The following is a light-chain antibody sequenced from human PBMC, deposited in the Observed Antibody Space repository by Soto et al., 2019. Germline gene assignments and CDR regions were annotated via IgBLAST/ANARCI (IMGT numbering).Light chain of an antibody. CDR3: CSYTGTPSPLV. V-gene: IGLV2-14*01. Sequence: QSALTQPASGSGAPGESIIISCTGSSSDIGAYDYVSWYQHHPGRAPTVIIFEVNDRASGVSHRFPGSNSGNTASLAISVLQAEDEADYYCCSYTGTPSPLVFGGGTQLTVL. CDR2: EVN. J-gene: IGLJ3*02. CDR1: SSDIGAYDY.